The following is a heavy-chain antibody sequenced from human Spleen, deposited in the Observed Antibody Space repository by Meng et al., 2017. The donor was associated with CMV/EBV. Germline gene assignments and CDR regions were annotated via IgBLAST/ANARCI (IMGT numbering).Heavy chain of an antibody. CDR2: VSGSGGST. J-gene: IGHJ5*02. V-gene: IGHV3-23*01. CDR3: APVGGWGTGTPTALVT. D-gene: IGHD2-8*02. Sequence: GGSLRLSCAASGFSVNSNFMNWVRQAPGQGLEWVSAVSGSGGSTNYADSVKGRFTISRDNSKSTLYLQLNNLRAGDTAVYYCAPVGGWGTGTPTALVTWGQGALVTVSS. CDR1: GFSVNSNF.